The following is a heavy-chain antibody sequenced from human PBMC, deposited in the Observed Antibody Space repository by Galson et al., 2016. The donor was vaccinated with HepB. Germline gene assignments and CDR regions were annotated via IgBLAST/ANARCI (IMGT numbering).Heavy chain of an antibody. Sequence: SLRLSCAASGFTFNSYNMNWVRQAPGKGLEWVSYISGSASAVYYADSVKGRFTVSRDNAKNSPYLQMNSLRDEDTAVYYCARGYGGNSLDFWGQGTLVTVSS. J-gene: IGHJ4*02. D-gene: IGHD4-23*01. CDR2: ISGSASAV. V-gene: IGHV3-48*02. CDR1: GFTFNSYN. CDR3: ARGYGGNSLDF.